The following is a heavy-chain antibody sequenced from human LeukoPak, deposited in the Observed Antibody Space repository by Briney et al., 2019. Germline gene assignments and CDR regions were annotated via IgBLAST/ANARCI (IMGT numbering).Heavy chain of an antibody. CDR1: GFTFDDYG. V-gene: IGHV3-20*01. CDR2: INWNGGST. CDR3: ARDYYDSSGYYPSPLDY. Sequence: GGSLRLSCTASGFTFDDYGMSWVRQAPGKGLEWVSGINWNGGSTGYADSVKGRFTISRDNAKNSLYLQMNSLRAEDTALYHCARDYYDSSGYYPSPLDYWGQGTLVTVSS. D-gene: IGHD3-22*01. J-gene: IGHJ4*02.